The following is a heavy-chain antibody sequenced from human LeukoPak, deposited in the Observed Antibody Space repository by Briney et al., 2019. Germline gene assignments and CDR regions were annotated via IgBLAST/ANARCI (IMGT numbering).Heavy chain of an antibody. CDR2: TYYRSKWNT. D-gene: IGHD1-26*01. CDR3: ARDPDSSYEWGPFDP. Sequence: SQTLSLTCALSGDSFSSNSASWNWIRQSPSRGLEWLGRTYYRSKWNTDYAVSVKGRITINPDTSKNQFSLYLNSVTPEDTAVYYCARDPDSSYEWGPFDPWGQGTLVTVSS. CDR1: GDSFSSNSAS. V-gene: IGHV6-1*01. J-gene: IGHJ5*02.